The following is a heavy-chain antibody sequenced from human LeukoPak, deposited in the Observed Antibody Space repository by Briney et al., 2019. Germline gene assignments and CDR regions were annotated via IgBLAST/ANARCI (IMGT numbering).Heavy chain of an antibody. J-gene: IGHJ4*02. D-gene: IGHD3/OR15-3a*01. CDR2: IKQDGSEK. CDR3: ATSYDMGWLIGY. Sequence: GGSLRLSCAASGFTFGDTWMNWVRQVPGQGLEWVANIKQDGSEKFYVASVKGRFTISRDNGKSSLYLQMDSLRAEDTALYYCATSYDMGWLIGYWGQGTLVTVSS. CDR1: GFTFGDTW. V-gene: IGHV3-7*03.